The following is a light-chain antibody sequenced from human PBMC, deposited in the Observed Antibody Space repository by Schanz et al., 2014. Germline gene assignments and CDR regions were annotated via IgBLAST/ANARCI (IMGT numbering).Light chain of an antibody. J-gene: IGLJ2*01. CDR1: SSDIGGYNY. CDR3: SSFSTTTTRVV. V-gene: IGLV2-14*03. Sequence: QSALTQPASVSGSPGQSITISCTGTSSDIGGYNYVSWYQQHPGKAPKVMIFDVSNRPSGVPARFSGSKSGNTASLTISGLQAEDEADFYCSSFSTTTTRVVFGGGTKLTVL. CDR2: DVS.